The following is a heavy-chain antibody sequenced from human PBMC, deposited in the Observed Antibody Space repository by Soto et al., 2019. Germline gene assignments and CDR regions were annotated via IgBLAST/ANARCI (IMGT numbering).Heavy chain of an antibody. D-gene: IGHD3-3*01. V-gene: IGHV3-73*02. J-gene: IGHJ4*02. Sequence: EVQLVESGGGLVQPGGSLKLSCAASGFTPSGSAIHWVRQASGKGLEWVGRIRSKANSYATAYAASVKGRFTISRDDSKNTAYLQMNSLKTEDTAVYYCTINGYTNYDPDYWGQGTLVTVSS. CDR2: IRSKANSYAT. CDR3: TINGYTNYDPDY. CDR1: GFTPSGSA.